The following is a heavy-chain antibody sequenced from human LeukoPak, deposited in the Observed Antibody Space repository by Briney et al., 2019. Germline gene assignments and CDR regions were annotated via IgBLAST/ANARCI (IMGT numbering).Heavy chain of an antibody. Sequence: GGSLRLSCAASGFTFSSYAMHWGRQAPGKGLEWVALISYDGSNKYYADSVKGRFTISRDNSKNTLYLQMNSLRAEDTAVYYCARDHYDSSGYYYDMGLDAFDIWGQGTMVTVSS. V-gene: IGHV3-30*03. J-gene: IGHJ3*02. D-gene: IGHD3-22*01. CDR1: GFTFSSYA. CDR3: ARDHYDSSGYYYDMGLDAFDI. CDR2: ISYDGSNK.